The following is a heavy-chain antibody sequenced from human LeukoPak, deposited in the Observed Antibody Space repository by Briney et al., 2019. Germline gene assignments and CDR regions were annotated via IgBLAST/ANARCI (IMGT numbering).Heavy chain of an antibody. D-gene: IGHD2-2*01. Sequence: SVKVSCKASGGTFSSYAISWVRQAPGQGLEWMGGIIPIFGTANYAQKFQGRVTITADKSTSTAYMELSSLRSEDTAVYYCARGGYCSSTSCYSPFDPWGQGTLVTVSS. CDR3: ARGGYCSSTSCYSPFDP. J-gene: IGHJ5*02. V-gene: IGHV1-69*06. CDR1: GGTFSSYA. CDR2: IIPIFGTA.